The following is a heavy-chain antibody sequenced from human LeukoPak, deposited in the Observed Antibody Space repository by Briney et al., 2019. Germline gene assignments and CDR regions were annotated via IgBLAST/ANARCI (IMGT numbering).Heavy chain of an antibody. CDR1: GFTFSSYG. D-gene: IGHD3-22*01. Sequence: GGSLRLSCAASGFTFSSYGMHWVRQAPGKGLEWVAFIRYDGSGKYYAASVKGRFTISRDNSKNTLYLQMNSLRAEDTAVYYCAKPYHYYDSSGPKSYWGQGTLVTVSA. J-gene: IGHJ4*02. CDR3: AKPYHYYDSSGPKSY. CDR2: IRYDGSGK. V-gene: IGHV3-30*02.